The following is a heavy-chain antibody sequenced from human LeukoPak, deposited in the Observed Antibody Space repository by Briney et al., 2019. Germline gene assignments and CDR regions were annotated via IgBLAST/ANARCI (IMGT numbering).Heavy chain of an antibody. CDR3: AKDGYCSSTSCYSGGVDY. CDR1: GFTFSSYA. V-gene: IGHV3-23*01. D-gene: IGHD2-2*03. Sequence: GGSLRLSCAASGFTFSSYAMSWVRQAPGKGLEWVSGISGSGGSTYYADSVKGRFTISRDNSKNTLYLQMNSLRAEDTAIYYCAKDGYCSSTSCYSGGVDYWGQGTLVTVSS. CDR2: ISGSGGST. J-gene: IGHJ4*02.